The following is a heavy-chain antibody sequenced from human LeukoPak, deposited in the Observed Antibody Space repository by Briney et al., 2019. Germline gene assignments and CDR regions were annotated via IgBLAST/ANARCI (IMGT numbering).Heavy chain of an antibody. Sequence: ASVKVSCKASGYTFTSYGIIWVRQAPGQGLEWMGWISAYNGNTNYAQKLQGRVTMTTDTSTSTAYMELRSLRSDDTAVYYCARALVDTYPTAPDYWGQGTLVTVSS. D-gene: IGHD5-18*01. CDR2: ISAYNGNT. CDR1: GYTFTSYG. J-gene: IGHJ4*02. V-gene: IGHV1-18*01. CDR3: ARALVDTYPTAPDY.